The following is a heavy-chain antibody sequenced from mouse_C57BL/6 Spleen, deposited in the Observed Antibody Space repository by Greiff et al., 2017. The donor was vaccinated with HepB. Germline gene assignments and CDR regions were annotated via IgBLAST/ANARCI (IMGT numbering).Heavy chain of an antibody. J-gene: IGHJ3*01. Sequence: QVQLQQSGAELVKPGASVKMSCKASGYTFTSYWITWVKQRPGQGLEWIGDIYPGSGSTNYNEKFKSKATLTVDTSSSTAYMQLSSLTSEDSAVYYCARGTGTKAWFAYWGQGTLVTVSA. V-gene: IGHV1-55*01. CDR3: ARGTGTKAWFAY. CDR2: IYPGSGST. CDR1: GYTFTSYW. D-gene: IGHD4-1*01.